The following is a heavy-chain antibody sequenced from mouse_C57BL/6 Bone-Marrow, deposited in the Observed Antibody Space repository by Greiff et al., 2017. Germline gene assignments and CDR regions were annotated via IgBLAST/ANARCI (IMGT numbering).Heavy chain of an antibody. Sequence: DVQLVESGGGLVQPKGSLKLSCAASGFTFNTYAMHWVRQAPGKGLEWVARLRSKSSNYATYYADSVKDRFAISRDDSQSMLYLQMNNLKTEDTAMYYCVRDGGWLLWDYCGQGATLTVSS. D-gene: IGHD2-3*01. V-gene: IGHV10-3*01. CDR3: VRDGGWLLWDY. CDR2: LRSKSSNYAT. J-gene: IGHJ2*01. CDR1: GFTFNTYA.